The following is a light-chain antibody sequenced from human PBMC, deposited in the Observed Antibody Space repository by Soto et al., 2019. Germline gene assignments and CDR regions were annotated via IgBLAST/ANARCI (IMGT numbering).Light chain of an antibody. V-gene: IGKV1-9*01. CDR3: QQLNTYPYT. Sequence: DIQLTQSPSFLSASVGDRVTITCRASQGVSSYFAWYQQKPGIAPKLLIYAASTLQSGVPSRFSGSGSGTEFTLTISSLQPEDFATYYCQQLNTYPYTFGQGTKLEIK. CDR2: AAS. J-gene: IGKJ2*01. CDR1: QGVSSY.